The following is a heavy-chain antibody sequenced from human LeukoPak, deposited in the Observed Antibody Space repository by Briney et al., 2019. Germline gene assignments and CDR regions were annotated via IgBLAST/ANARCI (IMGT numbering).Heavy chain of an antibody. CDR2: IWYDGSNK. D-gene: IGHD3-3*01. Sequence: GRSLRLSCAASGFTFSSYGMHWVRQAPGKGLEWVAVIWYDGSNKYYADSVKGRFTISRDNSKNTLYLQMNSLRAEDTAVYYCARSVSSFWSGYHPTDSWGQGTPVTVSS. J-gene: IGHJ5*01. CDR3: ARSVSSFWSGYHPTDS. CDR1: GFTFSSYG. V-gene: IGHV3-33*01.